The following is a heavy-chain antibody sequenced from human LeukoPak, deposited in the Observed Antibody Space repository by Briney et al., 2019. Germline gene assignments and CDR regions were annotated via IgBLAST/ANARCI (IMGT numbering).Heavy chain of an antibody. D-gene: IGHD1-26*01. V-gene: IGHV3-30*04. J-gene: IGHJ5*02. CDR3: ARQSFRDSGSQGPNWFDP. CDR2: ISYDGSNK. Sequence: GGSLRLSCAASGFTFSSYAMHWVRQAPGKGLEWVAVISYDGSNKYYADSVKGRFTISRDNSKNTLYLQMNSLRAEDTAVYYCARQSFRDSGSQGPNWFDPWGQGTLVTVSS. CDR1: GFTFSSYA.